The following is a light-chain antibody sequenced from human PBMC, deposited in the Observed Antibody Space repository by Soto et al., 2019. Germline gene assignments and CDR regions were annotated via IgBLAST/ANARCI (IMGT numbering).Light chain of an antibody. V-gene: IGLV2-14*03. Sequence: QSALTQPASESGSPGQSITMSCTGTRSDIGAYNFVSWYQQHPGEVPKLMLYDVNVRPSGVSNRFSGSKSGNTASLTISGLQAEDEADYYCTSWTTSTTMIFGGGSKLTVL. CDR1: RSDIGAYNF. CDR2: DVN. J-gene: IGLJ2*01. CDR3: TSWTTSTTMI.